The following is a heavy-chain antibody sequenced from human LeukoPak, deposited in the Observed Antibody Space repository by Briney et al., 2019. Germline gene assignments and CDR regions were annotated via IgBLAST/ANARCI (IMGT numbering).Heavy chain of an antibody. CDR3: ARDNPTFDAFDL. V-gene: IGHV3-74*01. Sequence: GGSLRLSCAASGFTISHYWMHWVRQTPEKGLMWVVRSSFDGTTTTYAGSVKGRFTISRGNAKNTLYLQMNSLRVEDTAIYYCARDNPTFDAFDLWGPGTMVTVSS. CDR1: GFTISHYW. D-gene: IGHD2/OR15-2a*01. J-gene: IGHJ3*01. CDR2: SSFDGTTT.